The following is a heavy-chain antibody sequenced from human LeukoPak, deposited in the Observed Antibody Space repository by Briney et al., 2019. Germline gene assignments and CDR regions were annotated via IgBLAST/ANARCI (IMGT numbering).Heavy chain of an antibody. Sequence: GGSLRLSCAASGFTFTSYTMNWVRQAPGKGLEGVSSISGSNSDISYADSVKGRFTISRDNAKNSLYLQMNSLRAEDTAVYYCARDSRTVYYYYGMDVWGQGTTVTVSS. V-gene: IGHV3-21*01. CDR2: ISGSNSDI. CDR1: GFTFTSYT. J-gene: IGHJ6*02. CDR3: ARDSRTVYYYYGMDV.